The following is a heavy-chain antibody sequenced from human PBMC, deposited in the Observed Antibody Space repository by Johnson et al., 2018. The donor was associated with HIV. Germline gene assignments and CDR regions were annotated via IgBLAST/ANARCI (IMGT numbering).Heavy chain of an antibody. CDR3: ARDLTGSYAVDI. CDR1: GFTFSSYD. Sequence: EVQLVESGGGLIQPGGSLRLSCAASGFTFSSYDMHWVRQTTGEGLEWVSGIGSAGDTFYPGSLQGRFTISRENAKNTLYLEMNGLRAEDTAVYYCARDLTGSYAVDIWGHGTMVTVSS. D-gene: IGHD1-26*01. V-gene: IGHV3-13*01. CDR2: IGSAGDT. J-gene: IGHJ3*02.